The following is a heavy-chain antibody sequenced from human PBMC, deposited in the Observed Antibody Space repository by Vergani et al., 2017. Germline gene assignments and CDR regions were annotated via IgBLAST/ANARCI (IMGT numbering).Heavy chain of an antibody. CDR2: IYYSGST. Sequence: QVQLQESGPGLVKPSETLSLTCTVSGGSISSYYWSWIRQPPGKGLEWIGYIYYSGSTNYNPSLKSRVTISVDTSKNQFSLKLSSVTAADTAVYYCASGISRGRKAAPKLYYYYMDVGGKGTTVTVSS. CDR3: ASGISRGRKAAPKLYYYYMDV. V-gene: IGHV4-59*12. D-gene: IGHD6-6*01. CDR1: GGSISSYY. J-gene: IGHJ6*03.